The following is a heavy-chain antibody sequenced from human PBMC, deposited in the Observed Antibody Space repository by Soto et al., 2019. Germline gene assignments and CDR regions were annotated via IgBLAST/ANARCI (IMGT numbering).Heavy chain of an antibody. CDR2: TRNKANSYTT. CDR1: GFTFSDHY. J-gene: IGHJ4*02. CDR3: ARGPTDTAMVYLDY. V-gene: IGHV3-72*01. D-gene: IGHD5-18*01. Sequence: GGSLRLSCAASGFTFSDHYMDWVRQAPGKGLEWVGRTRNKANSYTTEYAASVKGRFTISRDDSKNSLYLQMNSLKTEDTAVYYCARGPTDTAMVYLDYWGQGTLVTVSS.